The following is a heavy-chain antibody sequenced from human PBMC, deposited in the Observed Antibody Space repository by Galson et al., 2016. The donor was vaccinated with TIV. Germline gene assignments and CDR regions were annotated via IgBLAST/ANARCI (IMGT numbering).Heavy chain of an antibody. CDR1: GFSLSTSGVG. V-gene: IGHV2-5*02. CDR2: IYWDEDR. D-gene: IGHD6-25*01. CDR3: AHNLRGPGSAWLLQY. Sequence: PALVKPTQTLTLTCTFSGFSLSTSGVGVGWIRQPPGKALEWLASIYWDEDRRFSPSLKDRLIITKDTSRNQVVLTMTSMGPTDTATYYCAHNLRGPGSAWLLQYWGQGILVSV. J-gene: IGHJ4*02.